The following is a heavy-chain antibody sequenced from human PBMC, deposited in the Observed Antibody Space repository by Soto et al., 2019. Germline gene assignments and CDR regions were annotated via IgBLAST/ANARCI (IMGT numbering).Heavy chain of an antibody. CDR3: ASTTSISVRPFDY. Sequence: PSETLSLTCTVSTGSISSNYWWTWGRQPPGQGLEWIGEIHRSGTTNYNPSLRIRITISADKPRNHFSLILNSVTAADTAVYYCASTTSISVRPFDYWGPGILVTVSS. V-gene: IGHV4-4*02. D-gene: IGHD6-6*01. CDR2: IHRSGTT. CDR1: TGSISSNYW. J-gene: IGHJ4*02.